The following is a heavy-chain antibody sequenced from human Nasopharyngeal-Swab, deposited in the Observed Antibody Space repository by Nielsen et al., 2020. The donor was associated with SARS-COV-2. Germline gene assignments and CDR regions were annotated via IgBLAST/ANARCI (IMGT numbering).Heavy chain of an antibody. Sequence: GESLKISCAASGFTFSSYAMSWVRQAPGKGLEWVSAISGSGGSTYYADSVKGRFIISRDNSKNTLYLQMNSLRAEDTAVYYCARVESSGWESSYYFDYWGQGTLVTVSS. V-gene: IGHV3-23*01. CDR3: ARVESSGWESSYYFDY. CDR1: GFTFSSYA. CDR2: ISGSGGST. J-gene: IGHJ4*02. D-gene: IGHD6-19*01.